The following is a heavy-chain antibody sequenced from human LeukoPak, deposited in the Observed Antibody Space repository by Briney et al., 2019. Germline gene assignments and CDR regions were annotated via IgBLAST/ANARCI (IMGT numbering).Heavy chain of an antibody. V-gene: IGHV3-9*01. CDR2: ISWNSGSI. J-gene: IGHJ4*02. Sequence: PGRSLRLSCAASGFTFDDYAMHWVRQAPGKGLEWVSGISWNSGSIGYADSVKGRFTISRDNAKNSLYLQMNSLRAEDTALYYCAKDIQDTAMAAGFDYWGRGTLVTVSS. CDR3: AKDIQDTAMAAGFDY. D-gene: IGHD5-18*01. CDR1: GFTFDDYA.